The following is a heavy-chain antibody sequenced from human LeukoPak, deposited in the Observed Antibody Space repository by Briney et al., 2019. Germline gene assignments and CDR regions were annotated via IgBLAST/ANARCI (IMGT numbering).Heavy chain of an antibody. V-gene: IGHV5-51*01. D-gene: IGHD3-16*02. CDR3: ARVYDYVWGSYRNFDAFDI. CDR2: IYPGDSDT. J-gene: IGHJ3*02. CDR1: GYSFTSYW. Sequence: GESLKISCKGSGYSFTSYWIGWVRQMPGKGLEWMGIIYPGDSDTRYSPSFQGQVTISADKYISPAHLQWRSLKASDTAMYYCARVYDYVWGSYRNFDAFDIWGQGTVVTVSS.